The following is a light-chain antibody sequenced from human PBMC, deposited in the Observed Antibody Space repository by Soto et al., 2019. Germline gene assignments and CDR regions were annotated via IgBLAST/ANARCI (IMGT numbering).Light chain of an antibody. V-gene: IGKV3-20*01. CDR3: QVYGDSSPT. J-gene: IGKJ1*01. CDR1: QTISNSY. Sequence: EIVLTQSPGTLSLSPGERATLSCSASQTISNSYSAWYQQKPGQAPRLLIYGASTRATGIPERFSGSGSGTDFTLTISRLDPGDFAVYYCQVYGDSSPTFGEGTKVEIK. CDR2: GAS.